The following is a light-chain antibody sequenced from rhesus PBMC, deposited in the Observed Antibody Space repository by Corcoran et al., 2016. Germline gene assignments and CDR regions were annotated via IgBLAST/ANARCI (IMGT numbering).Light chain of an antibody. CDR1: QGLSDY. Sequence: DIQMTQSPSSLSASVGDRVTITCRASQGLSDYLNWYQQKPGKAPKRLIYTASNLESGGPSRFSCSGSGTDFTHTSSSLQTEDFAENYCLQGYSTPCSFGQGTKVEIK. CDR2: TAS. CDR3: LQGYSTPCS. V-gene: IGKV1-36*02. J-gene: IGKJ2*01.